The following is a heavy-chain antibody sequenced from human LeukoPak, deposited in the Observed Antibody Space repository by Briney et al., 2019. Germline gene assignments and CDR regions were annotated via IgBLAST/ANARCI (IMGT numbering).Heavy chain of an antibody. CDR3: SGSETTGYSPREWDYWYFDL. CDR1: GFTFSSYS. D-gene: IGHD3-9*01. CDR2: ISSGSTYR. J-gene: IGHJ2*01. V-gene: IGHV3-21*01. Sequence: GGSLRLSCAASGFTFSSYSMNWVRQAPGKGLEWVSSISSGSTYRYYADSVKGRFTISRDNAKNSLHLQMNSLRAEDTAVYYCSGSETTGYSPREWDYWYFDLWGRGTLVTVSS.